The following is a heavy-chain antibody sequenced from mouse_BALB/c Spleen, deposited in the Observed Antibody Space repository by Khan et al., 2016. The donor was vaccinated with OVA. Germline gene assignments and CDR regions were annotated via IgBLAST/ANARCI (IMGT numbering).Heavy chain of an antibody. CDR1: GFSLTDYG. CDR2: IWGGGTT. V-gene: IGHV2-6-5*01. CDR3: TKGVWSYYFALDY. Sequence: QVQLKESGPGLVAPSQNLSITCTASGFSLTDYGVSWIRQPPGKGLEWLGVIWGGGTTYYNSALKSRLSISKDNSKSQVFLKMNSLQTDDTAMYYCTKGVWSYYFALDYWGQGTSVTVSS. D-gene: IGHD2-10*02. J-gene: IGHJ4*01.